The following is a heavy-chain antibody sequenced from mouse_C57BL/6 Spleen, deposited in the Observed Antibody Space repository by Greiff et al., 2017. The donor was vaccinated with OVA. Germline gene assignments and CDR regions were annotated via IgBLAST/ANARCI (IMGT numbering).Heavy chain of an antibody. J-gene: IGHJ4*01. D-gene: IGHD2-3*01. CDR3: ARHYYDGYYGAMDY. V-gene: IGHV5-12*01. CDR2: ISNGGGST. Sequence: EVTLMESGGGLVQPGGSLKLSCAASGFTFSDYYMYWVRQTPEKRLEWVAYISNGGGSTYYPDTVKGRFPISRDNAKNTLYLQMSRLKSEDTAMYYCARHYYDGYYGAMDYWGQGTSVTVSS. CDR1: GFTFSDYY.